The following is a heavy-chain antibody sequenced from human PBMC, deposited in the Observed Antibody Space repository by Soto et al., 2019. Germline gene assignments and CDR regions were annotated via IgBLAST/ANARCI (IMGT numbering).Heavy chain of an antibody. Sequence: GGSLRLSCAASGFTFSSYGMHWVRQAPGKGLEWVAVIWYDGSNKYYADSVKGRFTISRDNSKNTLYLQMNSLRAEDTAVYYCARTGRYGYDFWSGYSDFDYWGQGTLVTVSS. CDR1: GFTFSSYG. D-gene: IGHD3-3*01. CDR3: ARTGRYGYDFWSGYSDFDY. J-gene: IGHJ4*02. CDR2: IWYDGSNK. V-gene: IGHV3-33*01.